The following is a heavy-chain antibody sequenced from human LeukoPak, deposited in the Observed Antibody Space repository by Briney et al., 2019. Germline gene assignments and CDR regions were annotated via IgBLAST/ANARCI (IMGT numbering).Heavy chain of an antibody. D-gene: IGHD4-23*01. CDR1: GFTFSNYW. Sequence: TGGSLRLSCAASGFTFSNYWMHWVRQAPGKGLVWVSRINTDGSITTYADSVKGRFTISRDNAKNTLYLQMNSLRAEDTAVYYCARAVGGNGDNWGQGTLVTVSS. V-gene: IGHV3-74*03. CDR2: INTDGSIT. CDR3: ARAVGGNGDN. J-gene: IGHJ4*02.